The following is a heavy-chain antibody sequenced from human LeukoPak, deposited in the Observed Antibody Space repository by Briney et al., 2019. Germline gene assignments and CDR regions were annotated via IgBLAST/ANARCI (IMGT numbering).Heavy chain of an antibody. CDR1: GGSLSSYY. D-gene: IGHD3-10*01. CDR3: LREDAYGSGSYYNGDSWFDP. J-gene: IGHJ5*02. CDR2: IYTSGST. Sequence: PSETLTLTCTVSGGSLSSYYWSWIRQPAGKGLEWVGRIYTSGSTIYNPSLKSRVTMSLEPSRNQFPLKLSSVPAADAAVFYCLREDAYGSGSYYNGDSWFDPWGQGTLVTVSS. V-gene: IGHV4-4*07.